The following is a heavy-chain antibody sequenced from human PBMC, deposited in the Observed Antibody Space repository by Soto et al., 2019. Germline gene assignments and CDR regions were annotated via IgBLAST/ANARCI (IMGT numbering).Heavy chain of an antibody. CDR2: IIPLLRTV. V-gene: IGHV1-69*06. D-gene: IGHD4-17*01. Sequence: QEELVQSGAEVKKPGSSVNVSCQASGGTFASYSITWVRQVPGQRLEWMGEIIPLLRTVNYAQKFQGRLTITGDRSTSTVYMALSSLRSDDTAVYYCARDPGDLFGYMAVWGHGTTVTVS. CDR1: GGTFASYS. CDR3: ARDPGDLFGYMAV. J-gene: IGHJ6*02.